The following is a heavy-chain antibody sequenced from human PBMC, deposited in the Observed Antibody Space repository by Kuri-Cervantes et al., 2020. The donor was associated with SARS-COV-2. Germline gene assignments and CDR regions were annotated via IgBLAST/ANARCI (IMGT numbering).Heavy chain of an antibody. Sequence: GESLKISCAASGFPFSSYEINWVRQAPGRGLEWLSYISNTGSTIYYADSVKGRFTISRDNSKNTLYLQMNSLRAEDTAVYYCAKDHRGGKVDYWGQGTLVTVSS. J-gene: IGHJ4*02. CDR3: AKDHRGGKVDY. CDR2: ISNTGSTI. V-gene: IGHV3-48*03. CDR1: GFPFSSYE.